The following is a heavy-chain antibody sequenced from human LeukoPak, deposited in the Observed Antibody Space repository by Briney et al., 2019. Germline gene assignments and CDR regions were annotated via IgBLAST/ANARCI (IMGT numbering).Heavy chain of an antibody. V-gene: IGHV3-21*01. Sequence: GGSLRLSCAASGFTFSSYSMNWVRQAPGKGLEWVSSISSSSSYIYYPDSAKGRFTISRDNAKNSLYLQMNSLRAEDTAVYYCAISSSWDWGQGTLVTVSS. CDR1: GFTFSSYS. J-gene: IGHJ4*02. D-gene: IGHD6-13*01. CDR3: AISSSWD. CDR2: ISSSSSYI.